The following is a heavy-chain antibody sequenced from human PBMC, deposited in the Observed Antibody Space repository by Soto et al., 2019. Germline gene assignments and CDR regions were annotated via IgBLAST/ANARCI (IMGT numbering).Heavy chain of an antibody. CDR1: GYSFTNYW. CDR2: IWPGDSNT. Sequence: GESLKISCKGSGYSFTNYWIGWVRQMPGKGLEWMAIIWPGDSNTRYSPSFQGQVTISADKSISTVYLQWSSLKASDTAMYYCARLGGSSKYFDNWGQGTLVTVSS. D-gene: IGHD2-2*01. V-gene: IGHV5-51*01. J-gene: IGHJ4*02. CDR3: ARLGGSSKYFDN.